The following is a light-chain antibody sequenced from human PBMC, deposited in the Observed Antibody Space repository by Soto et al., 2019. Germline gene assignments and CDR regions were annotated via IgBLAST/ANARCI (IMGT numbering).Light chain of an antibody. Sequence: DIVLTQSPDSLAVSLGERATINCRSSQTFLYNSNNNHHLSWYQQKPGQSPKLLIYWTSTRESGVPERWIGGGSGAEFTLTISSLQAEDVAVYYCQQSFGNFTFTFGHGTKVEIK. CDR1: QTFLYNSNNNHH. CDR2: WTS. J-gene: IGKJ1*01. V-gene: IGKV4-1*01. CDR3: QQSFGNFTFT.